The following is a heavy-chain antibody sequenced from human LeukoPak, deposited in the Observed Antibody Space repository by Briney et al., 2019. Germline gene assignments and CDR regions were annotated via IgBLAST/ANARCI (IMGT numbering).Heavy chain of an antibody. Sequence: AGGSLRLSCAASGFTFSSYSMNWVRQAPGKGLEWVSSISSSSSYIYYADSVKGRFTISRDNAKNSLYLQMNSLRAEDTAVYYCARAPDEYSSSSDYWGQGTLVTVSS. CDR1: GFTFSSYS. CDR3: ARAPDEYSSSSDY. D-gene: IGHD6-6*01. CDR2: ISSSSSYI. V-gene: IGHV3-21*01. J-gene: IGHJ4*02.